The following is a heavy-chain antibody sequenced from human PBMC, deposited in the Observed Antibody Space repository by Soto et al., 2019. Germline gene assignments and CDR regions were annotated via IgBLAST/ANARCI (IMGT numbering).Heavy chain of an antibody. CDR2: IYYSGST. Sequence: QLQLQESGPGLVKPSETLSLTCTVSGGSISSSNYYWGWIRQPPGKGLEWIGSIYYSGSTYYNPSLKSRVTISVDTSTNQFSLKLSSVTAADTAVYYCAREGKLELRWPAFDIWGQGTVVTVSS. J-gene: IGHJ3*02. CDR3: AREGKLELRWPAFDI. D-gene: IGHD1-7*01. CDR1: GGSISSSNYY. V-gene: IGHV4-39*01.